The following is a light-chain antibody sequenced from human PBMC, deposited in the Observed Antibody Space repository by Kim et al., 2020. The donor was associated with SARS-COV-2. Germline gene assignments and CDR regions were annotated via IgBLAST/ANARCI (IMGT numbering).Light chain of an antibody. CDR2: QDS. J-gene: IGLJ2*01. V-gene: IGLV3-1*01. Sequence: SVSQGQTASLTCSGDKLGDKYACWYQQKPGQSPVLVIYQDSKRPSGIPERFSGSNSGNTATLTISGTQAMDEADYYCQAWDSSTVVFGGGTQLTVL. CDR1: KLGDKY. CDR3: QAWDSSTVV.